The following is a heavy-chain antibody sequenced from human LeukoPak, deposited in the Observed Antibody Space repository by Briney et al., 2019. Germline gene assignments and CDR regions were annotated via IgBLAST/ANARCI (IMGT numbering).Heavy chain of an antibody. J-gene: IGHJ4*02. CDR1: GGSISSYY. V-gene: IGHV4-59*01. CDR3: ASYDSSGASGY. D-gene: IGHD3-22*01. Sequence: SETLSLTCTVSGGSISSYYWSWIRQPPGKGLEWIGYIYYSGSTNYNPSLKSRVTISVDTSKNQFSLKLSSVTAADTAVYYCASYDSSGASGYWGQGTLVTVSS. CDR2: IYYSGST.